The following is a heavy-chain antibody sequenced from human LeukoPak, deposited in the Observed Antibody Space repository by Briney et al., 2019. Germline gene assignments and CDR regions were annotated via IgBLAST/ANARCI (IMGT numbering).Heavy chain of an antibody. CDR1: GFTFSGYS. V-gene: IGHV3-21*01. CDR2: FGTRSTSI. J-gene: IGHJ4*02. Sequence: PGGSLRLSCTASGFTFSGYSMNWIRQAPGKGLEWVSSFGTRSTSIYHAGSVKGRFAISRDNAKNSLYLQMNSLRAEDTAVYYCARSIAVAGTPFDYWGQGTLVTVSS. D-gene: IGHD6-19*01. CDR3: ARSIAVAGTPFDY.